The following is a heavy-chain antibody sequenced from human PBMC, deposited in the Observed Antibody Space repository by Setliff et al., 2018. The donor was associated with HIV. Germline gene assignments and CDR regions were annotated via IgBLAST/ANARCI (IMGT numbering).Heavy chain of an antibody. CDR1: GGTSSSHG. D-gene: IGHD1-26*01. Sequence: SVKVSCKASGGTSSSHGITWARQAPGQGLEWMGGIIPIFGTANYTQKFQGRVTITADESTNTAYMELSSLRSEDTAVYYCASGSHGEGATDYWGLGTLVTVSS. CDR3: ASGSHGEGATDY. J-gene: IGHJ4*02. V-gene: IGHV1-69*13. CDR2: IIPIFGTA.